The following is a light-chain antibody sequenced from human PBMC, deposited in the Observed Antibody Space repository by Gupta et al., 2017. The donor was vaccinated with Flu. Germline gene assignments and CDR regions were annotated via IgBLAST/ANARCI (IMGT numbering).Light chain of an antibody. CDR1: QDIRNY. Sequence: QMPHPPSSLSASVGDRVTITCRASQDIRNYLAWYQQKPGKAPELLIYGASSLQSGVPSRFSGSGSGTDFTLTISSLQPDDFATYFCLQHHNNPVTFGQGTKVEIK. CDR2: GAS. J-gene: IGKJ1*01. CDR3: LQHHNNPVT. V-gene: IGKV1-6*01.